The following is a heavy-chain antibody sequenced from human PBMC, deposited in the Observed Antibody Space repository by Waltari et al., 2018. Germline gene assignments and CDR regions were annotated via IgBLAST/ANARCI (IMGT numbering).Heavy chain of an antibody. CDR2: MKSNGRTT. J-gene: IGHJ4*02. D-gene: IGHD6-19*01. Sequence: EVQLVESGGGLVQPGGSLRLSCAASGFTFSAYWMQWVRQAPGKGLVWVARMKSNGRTTDYANSVKGRLTGSRDNARNALYRQMNRLRAEDTAVYYCTRRGLHSSGWVYWGQGALVTVSS. CDR1: GFTFSAYW. V-gene: IGHV3-74*01. CDR3: TRRGLHSSGWVY.